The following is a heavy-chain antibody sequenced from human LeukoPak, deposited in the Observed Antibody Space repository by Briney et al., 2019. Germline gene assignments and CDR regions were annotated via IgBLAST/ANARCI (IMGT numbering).Heavy chain of an antibody. CDR2: ISGSGETT. Sequence: GGYLRLSCAASGFTFSSYALSWVRQAPGRGLECISSISGSGETTYYADSVKGRFTSSRDNSKKTVYLQLSSLRAEDTAVYYCAKAMSSTTWGIFDYWGQRTMVTVSS. V-gene: IGHV3-23*01. CDR3: AKAMSSTTWGIFDY. D-gene: IGHD2-2*01. CDR1: GFTFSSYA. J-gene: IGHJ4*02.